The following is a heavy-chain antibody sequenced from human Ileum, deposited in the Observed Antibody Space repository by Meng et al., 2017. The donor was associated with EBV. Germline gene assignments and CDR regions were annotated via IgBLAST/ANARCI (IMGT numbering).Heavy chain of an antibody. V-gene: IGHV4-4*02. J-gene: IGHJ4*02. Sequence: VQLQESGPGLGKPSGTLSLTCAVSGDSISSNNWWSWVRQPPGKGLEWIGEIYHSGSTNYNPSFKSRVTMSVDKSKNQISLNLSSVTAADTAVYYCASGRDYAWHSWGRGTLVTVSS. CDR1: GDSISSNNW. CDR3: ASGRDYAWHS. CDR2: IYHSGST. D-gene: IGHD4-17*01.